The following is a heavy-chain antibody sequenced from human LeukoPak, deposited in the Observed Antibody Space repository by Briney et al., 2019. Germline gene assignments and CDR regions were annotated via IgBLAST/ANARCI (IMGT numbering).Heavy chain of an antibody. V-gene: IGHV3-15*01. CDR1: GFTFSNAW. CDR2: IKSKTDGGTT. J-gene: IGHJ6*02. CDR3: TTAPLYEYYYGMDV. Sequence: PGGSLRLSCAASGFTFSNAWMSWVRQAPGKGLEWVGRIKSKTDGGTTDYAAPVKGRFTISRDDSKNTLYLQMNSLKTEDTAVYYCTTAPLYEYYYGMDVWGQGTTVTVSS. D-gene: IGHD5/OR15-5a*01.